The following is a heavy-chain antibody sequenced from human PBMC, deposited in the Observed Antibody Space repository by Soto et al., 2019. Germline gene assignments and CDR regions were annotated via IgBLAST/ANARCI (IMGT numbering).Heavy chain of an antibody. D-gene: IGHD5-12*01. V-gene: IGHV3-21*01. CDR2: ISSSSSYI. CDR1: GFTFSSYS. J-gene: IGHJ4*02. CDR3: ARAGGSGYDVLDY. Sequence: GGSLRLSCAASGFTFSSYSMNWVRQAPGKGLEWVSSISSSSSYIYYADSVKGRFTISRDNAKNSLYLQMNSLRAEGTAVYYCARAGGSGYDVLDYWGQGTLVTVSS.